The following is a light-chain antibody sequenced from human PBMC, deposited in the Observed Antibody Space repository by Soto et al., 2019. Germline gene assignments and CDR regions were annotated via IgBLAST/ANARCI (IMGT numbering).Light chain of an antibody. CDR1: SSDVAKYDY. CDR3: CSHAGSYTFV. CDR2: DVT. J-gene: IGLJ1*01. V-gene: IGLV2-11*01. Sequence: QSALPQPRSVSGSPGQSVTISCTGTSSDVAKYDYVSWYQQSPGKAPKLLIYDVTKRPSGVPDRFSGSKIGNTASLTIAGLLPEDDADYFCCSHAGSYTFVFGTGTKAPS.